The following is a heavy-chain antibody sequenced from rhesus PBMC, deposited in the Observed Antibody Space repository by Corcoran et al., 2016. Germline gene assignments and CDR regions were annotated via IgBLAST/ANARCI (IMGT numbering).Heavy chain of an antibody. J-gene: IGHJ4*01. Sequence: QVQLQESGPGLVKPSETLSLICAVSGDSISDNYWSWIRQPPGKGLEWIGYIGGSSGSTDYNPSLKSRGTISTDTSKNQCSLKLNSMTAADTAVYYCARSGVTATVYWGQGVLVTVSS. CDR1: GDSISDNY. CDR2: IGGSSGST. CDR3: ARSGVTATVY. D-gene: IGHD3-34*01. V-gene: IGHV4-165*02.